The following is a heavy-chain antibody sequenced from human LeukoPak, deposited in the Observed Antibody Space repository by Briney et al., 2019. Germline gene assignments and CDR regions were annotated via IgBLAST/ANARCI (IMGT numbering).Heavy chain of an antibody. D-gene: IGHD3-16*01. J-gene: IGHJ4*02. V-gene: IGHV4-4*09. CDR2: FPSDGTT. CDR1: GSSLTNYN. Sequence: PSETLSLTCSVSGSSLTNYNWGWLRQPPGKGLEFIGYFPSDGTTNYDSSLQSQVAISFDTSKIPVSLRLYSVTAADTALYFCARLNFRGGEALHFDSWGQGTLVTVSS. CDR3: ARLNFRGGEALHFDS.